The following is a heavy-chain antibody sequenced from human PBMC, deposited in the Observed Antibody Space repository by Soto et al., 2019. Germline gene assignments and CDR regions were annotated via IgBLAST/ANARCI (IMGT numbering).Heavy chain of an antibody. J-gene: IGHJ4*02. Sequence: EVELVESGGGLVKPGGSLKLSCAASGFTFRTYYMIWVRQAPGKGPEWVSTISAGSSNIYYAPSVKGRFTISRDNAKNLLYLQINSLRAEDTAVYYCARQYPSSSRHFDHWGQGTLVIVSS. CDR2: ISAGSSNI. CDR3: ARQYPSSSRHFDH. CDR1: GFTFRTYY. V-gene: IGHV3-21*01. D-gene: IGHD6-6*01.